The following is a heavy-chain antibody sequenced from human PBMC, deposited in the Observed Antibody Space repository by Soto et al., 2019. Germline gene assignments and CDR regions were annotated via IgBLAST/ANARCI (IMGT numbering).Heavy chain of an antibody. CDR2: IIPILGIA. J-gene: IGHJ6*03. CDR1: GGTFSSYT. Sequence: QVQLVQSGAEVKKPGSSVKVSCKASGGTFSSYTISWVRQAPGQGLEWMGRIIPILGIANYAQKFQGRVTITADKSTSTAYMDLSSLRSEDTAVYYCARGGYCSGGSCYGDYYYYMDVWGKGTTVTVSS. D-gene: IGHD2-15*01. CDR3: ARGGYCSGGSCYGDYYYYMDV. V-gene: IGHV1-69*02.